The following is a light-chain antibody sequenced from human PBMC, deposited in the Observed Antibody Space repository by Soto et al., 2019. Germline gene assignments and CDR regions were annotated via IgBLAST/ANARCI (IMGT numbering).Light chain of an antibody. Sequence: DIQMTQSPSTLSASVGDRVTITCRASQSISNWLAWYQQKPGKAPKLLIYRASALESGVPSRFSGSGSGTEFTLTISSLQPDDFATYYGQQYSTYYHTCGQGTKLEI. CDR2: RAS. J-gene: IGKJ2*01. CDR3: QQYSTYYHT. V-gene: IGKV1-5*03. CDR1: QSISNW.